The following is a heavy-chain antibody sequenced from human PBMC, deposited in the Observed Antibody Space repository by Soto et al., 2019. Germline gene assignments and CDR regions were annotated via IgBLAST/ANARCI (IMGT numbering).Heavy chain of an antibody. V-gene: IGHV3-33*01. CDR2: IWNDGSKQ. CDR1: GFTFSRYG. D-gene: IGHD4-17*01. Sequence: QVQLVESGGGVVQPGRSLRLSCVASGFTFSRYGMHWVRQAPGKGLEWVAVIWNDGSKQVYDDSVKGRFTISRDNSKNTLYLEMDSLRDEDTSVYYCARDDDYEANAIDLWGQGTLVTFSS. J-gene: IGHJ5*02. CDR3: ARDDDYEANAIDL.